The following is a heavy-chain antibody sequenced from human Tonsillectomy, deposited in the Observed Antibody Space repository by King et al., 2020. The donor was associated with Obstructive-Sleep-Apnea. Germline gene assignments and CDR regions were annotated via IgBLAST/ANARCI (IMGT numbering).Heavy chain of an antibody. J-gene: IGHJ3*01. CDR3: ARIGGVAAAADAVDF. Sequence: QLQESGPGLVKPSETLSLTCTVSGGSITSSSYYWGWIRQPPGRGLEWIGSTSYSGSTYYNPSLKSRVTISVDTSKNQFSLKVRSVTAADTADYFCARIGGVAAAADAVDFWGQGTMVTVSS. V-gene: IGHV4-39*01. CDR2: TSYSGST. CDR1: GGSITSSSYY. D-gene: IGHD2-21*01.